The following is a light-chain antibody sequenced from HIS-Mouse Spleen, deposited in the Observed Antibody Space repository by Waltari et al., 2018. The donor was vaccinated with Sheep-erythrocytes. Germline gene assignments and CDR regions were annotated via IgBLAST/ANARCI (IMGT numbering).Light chain of an antibody. Sequence: AIQLTQSPSSLSASVGDRVTITCRGSQGISSAFAWNQQKPGKAPKLLLYDASSLESGVPSRFSGSGSGTDFTLTISSLQPEDFATYYCQQFNNYPRTFGQGTKVEIK. CDR3: QQFNNYPRT. CDR2: DAS. CDR1: QGISSA. V-gene: IGKV1D-13*01. J-gene: IGKJ1*01.